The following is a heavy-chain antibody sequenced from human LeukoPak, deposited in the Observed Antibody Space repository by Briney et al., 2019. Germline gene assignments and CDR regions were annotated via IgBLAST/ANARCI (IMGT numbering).Heavy chain of an antibody. CDR1: GFTFSSYA. CDR2: ITDSGDGT. CDR3: TKGLRGTYDY. V-gene: IGHV3-23*01. J-gene: IGHJ4*02. Sequence: PGGSLRLSCAASGFTFSSYAMTWVRQAPEKGLGWVSSITDSGDGTYYADSVRGRFSISRDNSRNMLYLQLNSLRAEDTAVYYCTKGLRGTYDYWGQGTLVTVSS. D-gene: IGHD3-16*01.